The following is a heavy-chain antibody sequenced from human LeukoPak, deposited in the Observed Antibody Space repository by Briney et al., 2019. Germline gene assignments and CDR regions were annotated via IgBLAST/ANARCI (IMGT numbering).Heavy chain of an antibody. D-gene: IGHD3-22*01. CDR2: IYYSGST. V-gene: IGHV4-59*01. J-gene: IGHJ4*02. CDR3: ARDGDYYDSSGYYDY. CDR1: GGSISSYY. Sequence: PSETLSLTCTVSGGSISSYYWSWIRQPPGKGREWIGYIYYSGSTNYNPSLKSRVTISVDTSKNQFSLKLSSVTAADTAVYYCARDGDYYDSSGYYDYWGRGTLVTVST.